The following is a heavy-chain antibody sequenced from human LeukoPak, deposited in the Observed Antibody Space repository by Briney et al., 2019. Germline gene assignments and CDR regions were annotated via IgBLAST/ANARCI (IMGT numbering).Heavy chain of an antibody. CDR1: GFTFSSYG. J-gene: IGHJ6*03. V-gene: IGHV3-30*02. CDR2: IRYDGSNK. CDR3: ASVSPRDYYYYYMDV. Sequence: GGSLRLSCAASGFTFSSYGMHWVRQAPGKGLEWVAFIRYDGSNKYYADSVKGRFTISRDNSKNTLYLQMNSLRAEDTAVYYCASVSPRDYYYYYMDVWGKGTTVTVS.